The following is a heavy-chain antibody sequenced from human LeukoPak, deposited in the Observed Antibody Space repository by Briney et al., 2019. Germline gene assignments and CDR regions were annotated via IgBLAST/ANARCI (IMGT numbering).Heavy chain of an antibody. D-gene: IGHD3-22*01. V-gene: IGHV4-39*07. Sequence: SETLSLTCTVSGDSISTSSYYWTWIRQPPGKGLEWIGSVFQSGSTYYNPSLKSRVTISVDMSKSQFSLNLSSATAADTAVYYCAILPQGPYDSSGYYSDYWGQGTLVTVSS. J-gene: IGHJ4*02. CDR1: GDSISTSSYY. CDR3: AILPQGPYDSSGYYSDY. CDR2: VFQSGST.